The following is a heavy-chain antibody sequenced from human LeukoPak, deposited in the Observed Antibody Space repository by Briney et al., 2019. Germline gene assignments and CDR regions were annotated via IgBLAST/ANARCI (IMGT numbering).Heavy chain of an antibody. CDR3: AKDSCTNGVCYDGAFDI. CDR2: ITSSSTYV. CDR1: GFPFSKYT. Sequence: GGSLRLSCAASGFPFSKYTMNWVRRAPGKGLEWVSLITSSSTYVESADSVKGRFTISRDNSKNTLYLQMNSLRAEDTAVYYCAKDSCTNGVCYDGAFDIWGQGTMVTVSS. J-gene: IGHJ3*02. V-gene: IGHV3-21*04. D-gene: IGHD2-8*01.